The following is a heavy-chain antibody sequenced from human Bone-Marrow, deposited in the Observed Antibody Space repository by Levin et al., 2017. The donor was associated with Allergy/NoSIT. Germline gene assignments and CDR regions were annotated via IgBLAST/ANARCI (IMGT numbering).Heavy chain of an antibody. J-gene: IGHJ6*02. D-gene: IGHD2/OR15-2a*01. Sequence: QPGGSLRLSCAASGFMFKNYWMSWVRQAPGKGLEWVANIQEDGTEKYYVDSLKGRFTISRDNAKNSLFLQMNSLRAEDTAIYYCARAPNFGEYYFGLDVWGQGTTVTVSS. CDR2: IQEDGTEK. CDR1: GFMFKNYW. CDR3: ARAPNFGEYYFGLDV. V-gene: IGHV3-7*01.